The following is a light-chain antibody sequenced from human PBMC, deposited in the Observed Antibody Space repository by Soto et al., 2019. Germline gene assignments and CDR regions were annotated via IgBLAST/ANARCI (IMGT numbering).Light chain of an antibody. V-gene: IGKV3-15*01. CDR1: QSVSSY. J-gene: IGKJ1*01. CDR3: QQYNNWRT. CDR2: AAS. Sequence: EIVLTQSPATLSLSPGERATLSCRTSQSVSSYFAWYQQKPGRAPRLLIYAASTRATGIPARFSGSGSGTEFTLTISSLQSEDFAVYYCQQYNNWRTFGQGTKV.